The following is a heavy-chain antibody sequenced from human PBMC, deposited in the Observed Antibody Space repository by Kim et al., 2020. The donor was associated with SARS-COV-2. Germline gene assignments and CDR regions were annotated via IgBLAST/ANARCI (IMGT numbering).Heavy chain of an antibody. CDR2: IYHSGST. V-gene: IGHV4-38-2*02. Sequence: SETLSLTCTVSGYSISSGYYWGWIRQPPGKGLEWIGSIYHSGSTYYNPSLKSRVTISVDTSKNQFSLKLSSVTAADTAVYYCAREGDDSSGYCGYWGQGTLVTVSS. CDR3: AREGDDSSGYCGY. J-gene: IGHJ4*02. D-gene: IGHD3-22*01. CDR1: GYSISSGYY.